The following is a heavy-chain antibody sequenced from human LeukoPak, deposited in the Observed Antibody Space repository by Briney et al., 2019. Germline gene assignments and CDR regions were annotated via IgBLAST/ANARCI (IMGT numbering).Heavy chain of an antibody. CDR2: IYSSGDR. Sequence: GGSLRLSCEASGFTVSTKFMSWVRQAPGKGLEWVSVIYSSGDRYYADSVKGRFIISRDSSKNTLYLQLNSLRAEDTAVYFCARVLWNGYNSNYYYGLDVWGQGTTVTVSS. CDR3: ARVLWNGYNSNYYYGLDV. CDR1: GFTVSTKF. D-gene: IGHD5-24*01. V-gene: IGHV3-53*01. J-gene: IGHJ6*02.